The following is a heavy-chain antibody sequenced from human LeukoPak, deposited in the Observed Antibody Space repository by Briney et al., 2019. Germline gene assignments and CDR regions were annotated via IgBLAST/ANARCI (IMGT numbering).Heavy chain of an antibody. V-gene: IGHV3-66*01. CDR2: IYSDGTT. CDR3: TRGVTNPFDF. J-gene: IGHJ4*02. Sequence: PGGPLRLSCAASGFTVSGNYMSWVRQAPWKGLEWVSVIYSDGTTYYADSVKGRFTISRDNSKSTLYLQMNSLRAEDTAVFYCTRGVTNPFDFWGQGTLVTVSS. CDR1: GFTVSGNY. D-gene: IGHD5/OR15-5a*01.